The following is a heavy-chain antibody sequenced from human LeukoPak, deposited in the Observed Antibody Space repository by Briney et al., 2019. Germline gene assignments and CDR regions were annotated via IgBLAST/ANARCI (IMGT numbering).Heavy chain of an antibody. CDR2: ISSSSSTI. V-gene: IGHV3-48*01. Sequence: GGSLRLFCAASGFTFSSYSMNWVRQAPGKGLEWVSYISSSSSTIYYADFVKGRFTISRDNAKNSLYLQMNSLRAEDTAVYYCAGASGSYGRFAFDIWGQGTMVTVSS. CDR3: AGASGSYGRFAFDI. D-gene: IGHD1-26*01. CDR1: GFTFSSYS. J-gene: IGHJ3*02.